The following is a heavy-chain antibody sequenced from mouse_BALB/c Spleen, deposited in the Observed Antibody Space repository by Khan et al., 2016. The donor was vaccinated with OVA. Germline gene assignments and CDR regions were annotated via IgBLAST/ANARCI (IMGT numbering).Heavy chain of an antibody. CDR1: GFSLSSYG. CDR3: AKKEDFYYAMDY. V-gene: IGHV2-5*01. Sequence: QVQLKESGPGLVQPSQSLSITCTVSGFSLSSYGVHWVRQSPGKGLEWLGVIWRGGSTDYNAAFMSRLSITKDNSKSKVFFKMTSLQADDTAIYYCAKKEDFYYAMDYWGQGTSVTVSS. CDR2: IWRGGST. J-gene: IGHJ4*01.